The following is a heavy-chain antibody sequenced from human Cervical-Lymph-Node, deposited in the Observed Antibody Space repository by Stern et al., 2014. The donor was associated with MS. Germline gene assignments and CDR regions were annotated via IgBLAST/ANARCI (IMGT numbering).Heavy chain of an antibody. Sequence: QVTLKESGPTLVKPTQTLTLTCTFSGFSLSTSGVGVGWIRQPPGKALKWLAIIYWDDDKRYSPSLKSRLTIAKDTSKNQVVLTMTNMDPVDTATYYCAHRPPRRIAVADDAFDIWGQGTMVTVSS. J-gene: IGHJ3*02. CDR3: AHRPPRRIAVADDAFDI. CDR1: GFSLSTSGVG. V-gene: IGHV2-5*02. D-gene: IGHD6-19*01. CDR2: IYWDDDK.